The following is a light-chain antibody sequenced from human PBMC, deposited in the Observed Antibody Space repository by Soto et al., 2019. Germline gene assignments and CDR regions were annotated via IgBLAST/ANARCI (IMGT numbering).Light chain of an antibody. CDR1: QSVSSN. CDR3: QQYNNWPPIT. Sequence: EIVVTQSPATLSVSPGGRATLPCRASQSVSSNLAWYQQKPGQAPRLPIYGASTRATGIPAGFSGSGSGTEFTITISSLQSEDFAVYYCQQYNNWPPITFGQGTRLEI. CDR2: GAS. V-gene: IGKV3-15*01. J-gene: IGKJ5*01.